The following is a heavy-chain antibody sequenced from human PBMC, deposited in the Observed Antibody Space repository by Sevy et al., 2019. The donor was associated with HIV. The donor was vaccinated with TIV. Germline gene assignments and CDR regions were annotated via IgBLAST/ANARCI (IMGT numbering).Heavy chain of an antibody. CDR1: GFTFDDYA. J-gene: IGHJ3*02. CDR2: ISWDGGST. CDR3: AKGEYPLTPYHDAFDI. Sequence: GGSLRLSCAASGFTFDDYAMHWVRQAPWKGLEWVSLISWDGGSTYYADSVKGRFTISRDNSKNSLYLQMNSLRAEDTALYYCAKGEYPLTPYHDAFDIWGQGTMVTVSS. V-gene: IGHV3-43D*03. D-gene: IGHD2-2*01.